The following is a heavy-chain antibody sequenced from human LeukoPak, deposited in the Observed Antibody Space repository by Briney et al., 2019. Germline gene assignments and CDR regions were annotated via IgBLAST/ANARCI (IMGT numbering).Heavy chain of an antibody. CDR3: ARSRTYYFDSSGYPLYFFDY. Sequence: ASVKVSCKASGYTFTGYYMHWVRQAPGQGLEWMGWINPNSGGTNYAQQLQGRVTMTTDTSTHTAYMELRSLRSDDTAVYYCARSRTYYFDSSGYPLYFFDYWGQGTLVTVSS. V-gene: IGHV1-2*02. CDR2: INPNSGGT. D-gene: IGHD3-22*01. J-gene: IGHJ4*02. CDR1: GYTFTGYY.